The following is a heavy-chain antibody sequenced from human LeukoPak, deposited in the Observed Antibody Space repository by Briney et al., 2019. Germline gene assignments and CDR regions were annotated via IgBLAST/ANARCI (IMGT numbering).Heavy chain of an antibody. D-gene: IGHD6-13*01. Sequence: GASVKVSCKTSGYTFTNYGISWVRQAPGLGLEWMGWISAYNGNTNYAQKVQGRVTMTTDTSTSTAYMELRSLRFDDTAVYYCARDQSVRLLQTSSTYFKHVFAIWGQGTMVTVSS. J-gene: IGHJ3*02. CDR3: ARDQSVRLLQTSSTYFKHVFAI. CDR1: GYTFTNYG. CDR2: ISAYNGNT. V-gene: IGHV1-18*01.